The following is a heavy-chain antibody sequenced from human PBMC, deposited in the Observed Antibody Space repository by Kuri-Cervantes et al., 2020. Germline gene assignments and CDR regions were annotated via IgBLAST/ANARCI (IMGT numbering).Heavy chain of an antibody. D-gene: IGHD3-3*01. CDR3: AREGRGVLQFLEMMGGSFDY. V-gene: IGHV1-69*05. Sequence: SVKVSCKASGGTFSSYAISWVRQAPGQGLEWMGGIIPIFGTANYAQKLQGRVTMTTDTSTSTAYMELRSLRSDDTAVYYCAREGRGVLQFLEMMGGSFDYWGQGTLVTVSS. CDR2: IIPIFGTA. CDR1: GGTFSSYA. J-gene: IGHJ4*02.